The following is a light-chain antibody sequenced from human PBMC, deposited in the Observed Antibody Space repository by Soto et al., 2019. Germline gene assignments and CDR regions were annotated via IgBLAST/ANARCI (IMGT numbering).Light chain of an antibody. CDR1: SCNIGGYNY. CDR3: SSCGNTLTRGL. CDR2: DAS. V-gene: IGLV2-14*01. J-gene: IGLJ3*02. Sequence: QSVLTQPASASGTPGQSTTISCTGTSCNIGGYNYDSWYQQHPGKAPKLIIYDASGRPSGVSDRFSGSKSGNTASLTISGLQSEDEADYYCSSCGNTLTRGLFGGGTKLTVL.